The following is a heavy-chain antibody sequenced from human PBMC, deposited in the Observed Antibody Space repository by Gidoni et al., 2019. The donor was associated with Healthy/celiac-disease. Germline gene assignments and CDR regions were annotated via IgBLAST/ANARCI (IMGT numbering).Heavy chain of an antibody. CDR2: IYYSGST. V-gene: IGHV4-39*01. J-gene: IGHJ4*02. Sequence: QLQLQESGPGLVKPSETLSLTCTVAGGPISSSSYYWGWIRQPPGKGLEWIGCIYYSGSTYYNPSLKSRVTISVDTSKNQFSLKLSSVTAADTAVYYCASIQPNFDYWGQGTLVTVSS. D-gene: IGHD5-18*01. CDR1: GGPISSSSYY. CDR3: ASIQPNFDY.